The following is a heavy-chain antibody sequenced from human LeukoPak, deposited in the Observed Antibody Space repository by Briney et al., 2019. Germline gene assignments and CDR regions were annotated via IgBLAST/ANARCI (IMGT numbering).Heavy chain of an antibody. CDR3: ARDAGYSYNYYYYMDV. J-gene: IGHJ6*03. CDR2: IIPIFGTA. D-gene: IGHD5-18*01. V-gene: IGHV1-69*13. CDR1: GGTFSSYA. Sequence: SVKLSCNASGGTFSSYAISWVRQAPAQGLEWMGGIIPIFGTANYAQKFQGRVTITADESKNTAYMELSSLRSEDTAVYYCARDAGYSYNYYYYMDVWGKGTTVTVSS.